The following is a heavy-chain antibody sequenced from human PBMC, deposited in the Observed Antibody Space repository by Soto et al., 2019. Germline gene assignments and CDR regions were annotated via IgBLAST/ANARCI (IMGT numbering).Heavy chain of an antibody. CDR2: VSANNGKT. D-gene: IGHD3-22*01. CDR3: ARRQPHNSGYYIDY. V-gene: IGHV1-18*01. Sequence: QVQLVQSGAEVMKPGASVKVSCKASGYTFTSYGISWVRQARGQGLEGMGGVSANNGKTDYAQELQGRVTMNTDTSTSTAYFDLRSLTSDATAVYYCARRQPHNSGYYIDYWGQGTLVTVSS. J-gene: IGHJ4*02. CDR1: GYTFTSYG.